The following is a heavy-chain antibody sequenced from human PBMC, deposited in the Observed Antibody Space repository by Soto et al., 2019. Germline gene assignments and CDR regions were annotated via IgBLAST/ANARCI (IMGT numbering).Heavy chain of an antibody. V-gene: IGHV4-59*01. CDR1: GTSIISFY. J-gene: IGHJ3*01. CDR3: ARDSIRERITVFGVLIHDLDV. CDR2: VDYTGRT. D-gene: IGHD3-3*01. Sequence: SETLSLTCTASGTSIISFYWSWIRQPPGKGLEWIGNVDYTGRTTYNPSLMRRVITALDTSREQLSLTLTSVPAAATAVYFCARDSIRERITVFGVLIHDLDVWGQGMMVTVSS.